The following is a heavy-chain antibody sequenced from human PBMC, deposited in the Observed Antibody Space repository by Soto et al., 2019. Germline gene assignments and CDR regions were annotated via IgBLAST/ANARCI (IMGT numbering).Heavy chain of an antibody. V-gene: IGHV1-8*01. CDR1: GYTFTTYD. CDR3: ARALGYSSTSSLHL. Sequence: QVQLVQSGAEVEKPGASVKVSCKASGYTFTTYDFNWVRQAPGHGLEWMGWMHPDTGNTGYAQKFQGRVTMTRDTSISTAFMALGGLTAEDTAVYYCARALGYSSTSSLHLWGQRTLVTVSS. D-gene: IGHD6-19*01. J-gene: IGHJ4*02. CDR2: MHPDTGNT.